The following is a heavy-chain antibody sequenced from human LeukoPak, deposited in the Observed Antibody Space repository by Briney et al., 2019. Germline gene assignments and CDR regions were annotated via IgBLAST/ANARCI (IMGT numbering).Heavy chain of an antibody. CDR2: IYTSGST. Sequence: PSETQSLTCTVSGGSISSGSYYWSWIRQPAGKGLEWIGRIYTSGSTNYNPSLKSRVTISVDTSKNQFSLKLSSVTAADTAVYYCAGGVWKGYSSITFFPRNSGNSGRYYFDYWGQGTLVTVSS. J-gene: IGHJ4*02. D-gene: IGHD6-13*01. CDR3: AGGVWKGYSSITFFPRNSGNSGRYYFDY. CDR1: GGSISSGSYY. V-gene: IGHV4-61*02.